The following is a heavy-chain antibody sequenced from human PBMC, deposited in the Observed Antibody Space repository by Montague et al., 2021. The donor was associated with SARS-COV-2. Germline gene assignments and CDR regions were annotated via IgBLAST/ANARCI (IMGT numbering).Heavy chain of an antibody. CDR2: ISGSGGST. Sequence: SLRLSCAASGFTFSSYAMSWVRQAPGKGLEWVSAISGSGGSTYYADSVKGRFTISRDNSKNTLYLQMNSLRAEDTAVYYCANLWVIEEVTIFGVVTIHNWFDPWGQGTLVTVSS. D-gene: IGHD3-3*01. V-gene: IGHV3-23*01. CDR1: GFTFSSYA. CDR3: ANLWVIEEVTIFGVVTIHNWFDP. J-gene: IGHJ5*02.